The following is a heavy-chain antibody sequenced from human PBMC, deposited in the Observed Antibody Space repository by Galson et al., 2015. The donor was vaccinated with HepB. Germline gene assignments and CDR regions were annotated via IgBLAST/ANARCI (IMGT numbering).Heavy chain of an antibody. Sequence: WMNWLRQAPGKGLEWVANINQDGSRKYYVESVKGRFTISRDNAKNSLYLQMNSLRADDTAVYYCARPPSRGTYDSWGQGTLVTVSS. CDR1: W. V-gene: IGHV3-7*03. CDR2: INQDGSRK. D-gene: IGHD5-12*01. CDR3: ARPPSRGTYDS. J-gene: IGHJ4*02.